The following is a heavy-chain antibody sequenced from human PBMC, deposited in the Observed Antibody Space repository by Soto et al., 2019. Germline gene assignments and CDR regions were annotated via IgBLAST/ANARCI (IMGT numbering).Heavy chain of an antibody. J-gene: IGHJ3*02. Sequence: SGPTLVKPTQTLTLTCTFSGFSLSTSGVGVAWIRQPPGKALEWLVFIYWNDDKRYSPSLKSRLTITKDTSKNQVVLTMTNMDPVDTATYYCAHRPSWEEGIAALSYAFDIWGQGTMVTVSS. D-gene: IGHD6-13*01. V-gene: IGHV2-5*01. CDR1: GFSLSTSGVG. CDR2: IYWNDDK. CDR3: AHRPSWEEGIAALSYAFDI.